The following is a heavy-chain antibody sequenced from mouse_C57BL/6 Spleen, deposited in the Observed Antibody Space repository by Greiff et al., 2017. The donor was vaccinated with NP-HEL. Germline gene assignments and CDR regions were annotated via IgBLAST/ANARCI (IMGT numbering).Heavy chain of an antibody. V-gene: IGHV1-5*01. CDR1: GYTFTSYW. Sequence: EVKLQESGTVLARPGASVKMSCKTSGYTFTSYWMHWVKQRPGQGLEWIGAIYPGNSDTSYNQKFKGKAKLTAVTSASTAYMELSSLTNEDSAVYYCTRCTDYYGSSYGYFDVWGTGTTVTVSS. CDR2: IYPGNSDT. J-gene: IGHJ1*03. CDR3: TRCTDYYGSSYGYFDV. D-gene: IGHD1-1*01.